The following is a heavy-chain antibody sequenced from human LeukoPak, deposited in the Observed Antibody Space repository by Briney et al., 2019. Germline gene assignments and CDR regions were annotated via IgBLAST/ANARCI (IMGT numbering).Heavy chain of an antibody. CDR1: GGSISSSSLS. CDR2: VRYSGST. D-gene: IGHD2-21*01. CDR3: ARHSGLGVVSPYFDY. Sequence: SETLSLTCTVSGGSISSSSLSWGWIRQPPGKGLEWIGTVRYSGSTHYSPSLMSRVTISVDTSQNQFSLRLSSVTAADTAVYYCARHSGLGVVSPYFDYWGQGTLVTVSS. V-gene: IGHV4-39*01. J-gene: IGHJ4*02.